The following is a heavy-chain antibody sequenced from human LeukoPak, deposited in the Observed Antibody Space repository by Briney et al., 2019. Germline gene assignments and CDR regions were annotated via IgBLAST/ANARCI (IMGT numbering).Heavy chain of an antibody. J-gene: IGHJ5*02. CDR3: ARPYCSSTSCYENWFDP. Sequence: ASVKVSCKASGYTFTGYYMHWVRQAPGQGLEWMRWINPNSGGTNYAQKFQGRVTMTRDTSISTAYMELSRLRSDDTAVYYCARPYCSSTSCYENWFDPWGQGTLVTVSS. CDR2: INPNSGGT. D-gene: IGHD2-2*01. V-gene: IGHV1-2*02. CDR1: GYTFTGYY.